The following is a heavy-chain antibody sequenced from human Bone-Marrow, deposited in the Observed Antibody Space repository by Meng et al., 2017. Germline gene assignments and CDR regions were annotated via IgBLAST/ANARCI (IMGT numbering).Heavy chain of an antibody. V-gene: IGHV4-39*07. Sequence: SETLSLTCTVSGGSISSSIYYWGWIRQPPGKGLELIASIYYSGSTYYNPSLKSRVTISVDTSKSKFSLKLSSVTAADTAVYYCARNSAAAGYCLYWGQGTMVTVSS. CDR1: GGSISSSIYY. J-gene: IGHJ4*02. CDR2: IYYSGST. CDR3: ARNSAAAGYCLY. D-gene: IGHD6-13*01.